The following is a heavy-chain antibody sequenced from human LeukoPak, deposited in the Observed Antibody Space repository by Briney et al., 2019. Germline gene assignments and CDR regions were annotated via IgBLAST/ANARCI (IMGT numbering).Heavy chain of an antibody. D-gene: IGHD2-21*01. V-gene: IGHV4-4*08. Sequence: SETLSLTCTVSGGSISNYYWSWIRQPPGKGLEWIGRIYTSGSTNYNPSLKSRVTISVDTSKNQFSLKLSSVTAADTAVYYCERYGKIPFYYYYYMDVWGKGTTVTISS. CDR3: ERYGKIPFYYYYYMDV. J-gene: IGHJ6*03. CDR2: IYTSGST. CDR1: GGSISNYY.